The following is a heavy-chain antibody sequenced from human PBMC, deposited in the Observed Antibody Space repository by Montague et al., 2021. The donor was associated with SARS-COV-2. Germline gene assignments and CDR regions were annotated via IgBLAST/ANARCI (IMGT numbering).Heavy chain of an antibody. V-gene: IGHV4-34*01. Sequence: SETLSLTCTVYGGSFSGYYWSWIRQPPGKGLEWIGEINHSGSTNFNPSLKSRLTISVDTSKSQFSLKVSSVTAADTAVYYCARHPLGYCSSTSCYVGWGQGTLVTVSS. CDR3: ARHPLGYCSSTSCYVG. CDR2: INHSGST. D-gene: IGHD2-2*01. CDR1: GGSFSGYY. J-gene: IGHJ4*02.